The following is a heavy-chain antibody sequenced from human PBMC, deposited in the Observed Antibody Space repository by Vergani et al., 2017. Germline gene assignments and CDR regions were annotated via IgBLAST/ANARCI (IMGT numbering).Heavy chain of an antibody. CDR1: GFTFSGSA. Sequence: EVQLVESGGSLVQPGGSLKLSCAASGFTFSGSAMHWVRQASGKGLEWVGRIRSKANSYATAYAASVKGRFTISRDDSKNTAYLQMNSLKTEDTAVYYCTRQPDYYDSSGQFDYWGQGTLVTVSS. CDR2: IRSKANSYAT. CDR3: TRQPDYYDSSGQFDY. D-gene: IGHD3-22*01. V-gene: IGHV3-73*02. J-gene: IGHJ4*02.